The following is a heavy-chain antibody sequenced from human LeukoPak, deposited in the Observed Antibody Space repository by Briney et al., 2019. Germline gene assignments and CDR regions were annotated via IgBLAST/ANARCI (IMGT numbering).Heavy chain of an antibody. CDR3: AKDLERAPYYYDSSGYSSFDY. CDR2: ISGSGGST. J-gene: IGHJ4*02. D-gene: IGHD3-22*01. V-gene: IGHV3-23*01. CDR1: GFTFSSYA. Sequence: PGRSLRLSCAASGFTFSSYAMSWVRQAPGKGLEWVSAISGSGGSTYYADSVKGRFTISRDNSKNTLYLQMNSLRAEDTAVYYCAKDLERAPYYYDSSGYSSFDYWGQGTLVTVSS.